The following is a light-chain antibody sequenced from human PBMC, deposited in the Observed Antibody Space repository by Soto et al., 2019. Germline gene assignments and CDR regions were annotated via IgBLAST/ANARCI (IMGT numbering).Light chain of an antibody. Sequence: EIVLTQSPGTVSLSPGERATLSCRASQSVTSNYLAWYQQKPGQAPRLLIYGASSRATGIPDRFSGSGSGTDFTLTISRLEPEDFPVYYCQQYGSSPYTFGQGTKLEIK. J-gene: IGKJ2*01. CDR2: GAS. CDR3: QQYGSSPYT. V-gene: IGKV3-20*01. CDR1: QSVTSNY.